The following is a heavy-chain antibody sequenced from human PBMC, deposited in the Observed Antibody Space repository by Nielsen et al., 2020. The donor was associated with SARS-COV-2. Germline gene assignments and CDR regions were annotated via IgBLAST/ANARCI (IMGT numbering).Heavy chain of an antibody. CDR3: ARRTYCSSTSCRLGAMDV. J-gene: IGHJ6*02. CDR1: GYTFTSYA. CDR2: INAGNGNT. Sequence: ASVKVSCKASGYTFTSYAMHWVRQAPGQRLEWMGWINAGNGNTKYSQKFQGRVTITRDTSASTAYMELSSLRSEDTAVYYCARRTYCSSTSCRLGAMDVWGQGTTVTVSS. V-gene: IGHV1-3*01. D-gene: IGHD2-2*01.